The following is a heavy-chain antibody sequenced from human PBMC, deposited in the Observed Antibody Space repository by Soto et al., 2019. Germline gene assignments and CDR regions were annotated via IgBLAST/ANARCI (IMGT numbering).Heavy chain of an antibody. J-gene: IGHJ3*02. D-gene: IGHD6-13*01. V-gene: IGHV3-48*02. CDR3: ARGKPYSSSWYDAFDI. CDR2: ISSSSSTI. Sequence: GGSLRLSCAASGFTFSSYSMNWVRQAPGKGLEWVSYISSSSSTIYYADSVKGRFTISRDNAKNSLYLQMNSLRDEDTAVYYCARGKPYSSSWYDAFDIWGQGTMVTVS. CDR1: GFTFSSYS.